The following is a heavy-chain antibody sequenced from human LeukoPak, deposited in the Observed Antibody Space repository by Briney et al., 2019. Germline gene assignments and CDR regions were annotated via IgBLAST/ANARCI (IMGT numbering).Heavy chain of an antibody. CDR2: INSDGSST. CDR3: ARWYCSGGSCYGIDY. Sequence: GGNLRLSCAASGFTFSSYWMHWVRQAPGKGLVWVSRINSDGSSTSYADSVKGRFTISRDNAKNTLYLQMNSLRAEDTAVYYCARWYCSGGSCYGIDYWGQGTLVTVSS. V-gene: IGHV3-74*01. CDR1: GFTFSSYW. J-gene: IGHJ4*02. D-gene: IGHD2-15*01.